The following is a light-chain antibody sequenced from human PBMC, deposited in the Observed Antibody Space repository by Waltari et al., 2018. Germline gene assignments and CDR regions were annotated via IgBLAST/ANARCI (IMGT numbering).Light chain of an antibody. Sequence: DIQMTQSPSSLSASVGDRVNITCRASESISSYLNWYQQKPGKAPQLLIYAASNLQTGVPSRFSGSGSGTDFSLTITSLQPEDFATYYCQQSYSSPRTFGQGTKLEIK. J-gene: IGKJ2*01. CDR3: QQSYSSPRT. V-gene: IGKV1-39*01. CDR2: AAS. CDR1: ESISSY.